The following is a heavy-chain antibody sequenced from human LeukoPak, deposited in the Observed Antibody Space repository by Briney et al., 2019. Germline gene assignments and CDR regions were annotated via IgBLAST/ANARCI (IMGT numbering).Heavy chain of an antibody. CDR2: IYYSGST. J-gene: IGHJ3*02. D-gene: IGHD3-22*01. Sequence: SETLSLTCTVSSGSITGYYWSWIRQPPGKVLEWIGHIYYSGSTNYNPSLKSRVTFSVDTSKNHFSLKLTSVTAADTAVYYCARDRISYYDRDAFDIWGQGTMLTVSS. CDR3: ARDRISYYDRDAFDI. V-gene: IGHV4-59*01. CDR1: SGSITGYY.